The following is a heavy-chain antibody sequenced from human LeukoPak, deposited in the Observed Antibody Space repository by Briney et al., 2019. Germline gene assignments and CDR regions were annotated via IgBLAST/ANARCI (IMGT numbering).Heavy chain of an antibody. D-gene: IGHD5-12*01. Sequence: GGSLRLSCAASGFTFDDYAMHWVRQAPGKGLEWVSGISWNSGGIGYADSVKGRFTNSRDNAKNSLYLQMNSLRAEDTALYYCAKDRDGGYDSFDYWGQGTLVTVSS. V-gene: IGHV3-9*01. CDR1: GFTFDDYA. CDR3: AKDRDGGYDSFDY. CDR2: ISWNSGGI. J-gene: IGHJ4*02.